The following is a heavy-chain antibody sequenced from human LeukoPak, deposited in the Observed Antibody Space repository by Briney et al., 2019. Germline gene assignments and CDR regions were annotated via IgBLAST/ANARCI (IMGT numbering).Heavy chain of an antibody. J-gene: IGHJ3*02. V-gene: IGHV3-48*04. Sequence: GGSLRLSCAASGFTFSSYSMNWVRQAPGKGLEWVSYISSSSSTIYYADSVKGRFTISRDNAKNSLYLQMNSLRAEDTAVYYCATYYYDSSGYFSAFDIWGQGTMVTVSS. CDR3: ATYYYDSSGYFSAFDI. CDR1: GFTFSSYS. D-gene: IGHD3-22*01. CDR2: ISSSSSTI.